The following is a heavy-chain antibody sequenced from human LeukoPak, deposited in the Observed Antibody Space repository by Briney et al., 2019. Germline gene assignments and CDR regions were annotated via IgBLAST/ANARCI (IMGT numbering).Heavy chain of an antibody. CDR2: INPSGGST. J-gene: IGHJ4*02. CDR1: GYTFTSYY. V-gene: IGHV1-46*01. Sequence: GASVKVSCKASGYTFTSYYMHWVRQAPGQGLEWMGIINPSGGSTSYAQKFQGRVTITADESTSTAYMELSSLRSEDTAVYYCARDDLNYYDSSGYSDWGQGTLVTVSS. CDR3: ARDDLNYYDSSGYSD. D-gene: IGHD3-22*01.